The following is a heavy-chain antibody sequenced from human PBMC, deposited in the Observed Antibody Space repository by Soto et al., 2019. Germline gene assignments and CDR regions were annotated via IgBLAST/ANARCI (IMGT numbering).Heavy chain of an antibody. CDR3: ARHSVTAAGSFDY. D-gene: IGHD6-13*01. V-gene: IGHV4-59*08. CDR2: INSIGST. Sequence: QEQLQVSGPGLVKPSETLSLTGTVSGGSITAYYWSWIRQHPGKGLEWIAYINSIGSTNYNPSLKSRVTISVDTSNNQFSLKLSPATAADTAIYYCARHSVTAAGSFDYWGQGTLVTVSS. J-gene: IGHJ4*02. CDR1: GGSITAYY.